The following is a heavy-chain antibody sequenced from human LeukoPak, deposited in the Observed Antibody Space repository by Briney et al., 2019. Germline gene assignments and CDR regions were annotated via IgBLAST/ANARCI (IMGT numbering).Heavy chain of an antibody. D-gene: IGHD2-15*01. CDR1: GGSISSSSYY. V-gene: IGHV4-39*07. CDR3: ATQSLLLRFTYVLHDY. Sequence: SETLSLTCTVSGGSISSSSYYWGWIRQPPGKGLEWIGSIYYSGSTYYNPSLKSRVTISVDTSKNQFSLKLSSVTAADTAVYYCATQSLLLRFTYVLHDYWGQGTLVTVSS. CDR2: IYYSGST. J-gene: IGHJ4*02.